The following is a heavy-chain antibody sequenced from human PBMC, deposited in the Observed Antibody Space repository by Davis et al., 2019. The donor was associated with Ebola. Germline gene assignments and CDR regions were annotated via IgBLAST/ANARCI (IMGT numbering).Heavy chain of an antibody. Sequence: GESLKISCAASGFTVSSNHMSWVRQAPGKGLEWVSVIYDQSTAYADAVRGRFIIFRDKSNNTLYLERSSLRVDDTAVYYCATTQWLREFDNWGQGTLVTVSS. D-gene: IGHD6-19*01. CDR3: ATTQWLREFDN. V-gene: IGHV3-53*05. CDR1: GFTVSSNH. J-gene: IGHJ4*02. CDR2: IYDQST.